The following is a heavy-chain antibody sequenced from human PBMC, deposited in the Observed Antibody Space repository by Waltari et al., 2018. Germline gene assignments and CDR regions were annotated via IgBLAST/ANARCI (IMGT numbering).Heavy chain of an antibody. CDR1: GFTFSSYA. J-gene: IGHJ4*02. V-gene: IGHV3-23*01. CDR2: MSGRGGST. CDR3: AKRWNRGYSYGSRYYFDY. Sequence: EVQLLESGGGLVQPGGSLRLSCAASGFTFSSYAMSWVRQAPGKGLEWVSAMSGRGGSTYYADSVKGRFTISRDNSKNTLYLQMNSLRAEDTAVYYCAKRWNRGYSYGSRYYFDYWGQGTLVTVSS. D-gene: IGHD5-18*01.